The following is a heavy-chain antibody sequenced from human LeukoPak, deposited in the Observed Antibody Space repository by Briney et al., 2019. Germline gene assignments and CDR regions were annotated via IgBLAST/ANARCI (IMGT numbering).Heavy chain of an antibody. V-gene: IGHV3-30-3*01. CDR1: GFTFNTYA. D-gene: IGHD7-27*01. Sequence: GGSLRLSCAASGFTFNTYAMPWVRQAPGKGLEWVAVIAYDGNNKYYADSVKGRFTVSRDNSRHTLYLQMNSLRPEDTALYYCARDENWGSTHYWGQGTPVTVSS. CDR3: ARDENWGSTHY. CDR2: IAYDGNNK. J-gene: IGHJ4*02.